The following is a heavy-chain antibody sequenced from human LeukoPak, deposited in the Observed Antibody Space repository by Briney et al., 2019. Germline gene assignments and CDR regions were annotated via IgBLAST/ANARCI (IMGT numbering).Heavy chain of an antibody. Sequence: PSQTLSLTCTVSGGSISSGGYYWSWIRQHPGKGLEWIGYIYYSGSTYYNPSLKSRVTISVDTSKNQFSLKLSSVTAADTAVYYCARGPPRHTPHDYGEPMYDYWGQGTLVTVSS. V-gene: IGHV4-31*03. D-gene: IGHD4-17*01. CDR1: GGSISSGGYY. J-gene: IGHJ4*02. CDR3: ARGPPRHTPHDYGEPMYDY. CDR2: IYYSGST.